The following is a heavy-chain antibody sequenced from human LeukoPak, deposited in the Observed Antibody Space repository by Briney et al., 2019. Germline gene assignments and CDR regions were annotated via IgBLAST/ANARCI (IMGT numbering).Heavy chain of an antibody. Sequence: SETLSLTCAVYGGSLSGYYWSWIRQPPGKGLEWIGEINHSGSTNYNPSLKSRVTISVDTSKNQFSLKLSSVTAADTAVYYCAIASGYNPGYYYYGMDVWGKGTTVTVSS. CDR1: GGSLSGYY. D-gene: IGHD1-14*01. V-gene: IGHV4-34*01. CDR2: INHSGST. CDR3: AIASGYNPGYYYYGMDV. J-gene: IGHJ6*04.